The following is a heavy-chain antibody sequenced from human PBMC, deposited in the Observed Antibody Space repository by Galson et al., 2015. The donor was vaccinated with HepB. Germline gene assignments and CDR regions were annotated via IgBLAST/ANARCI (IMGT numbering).Heavy chain of an antibody. D-gene: IGHD5-18*01. CDR1: GFTFSSYG. CDR3: ARARGYSYGYGMDV. CDR2: IWYDGSNK. V-gene: IGHV3-33*08. Sequence: SLRLSCAASGFTFSSYGMHWVRQAPGKGLEWVAVIWYDGSNKYYADSVKGRFTISRDNSKNTLYLQMNSLRAEDTAVYYCARARGYSYGYGMDVWAQGTTVTVSS. J-gene: IGHJ6*02.